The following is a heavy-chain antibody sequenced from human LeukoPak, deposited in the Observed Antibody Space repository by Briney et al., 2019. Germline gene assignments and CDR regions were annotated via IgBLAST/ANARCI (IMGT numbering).Heavy chain of an antibody. CDR1: GGSFSGYY. D-gene: IGHD3-3*01. J-gene: IGHJ4*02. CDR3: ARVQIRITIFGVVTPLNFDY. CDR2: INHSGST. Sequence: SGTLSLTCAVYGGSFSGYYWSWIRQPPGKGLEWIGEINHSGSTNYNPSLKSRVTISVDTSKNQFSLKLSSVTAADTAVYYCARVQIRITIFGVVTPLNFDYWGQGTLVTVSS. V-gene: IGHV4-34*01.